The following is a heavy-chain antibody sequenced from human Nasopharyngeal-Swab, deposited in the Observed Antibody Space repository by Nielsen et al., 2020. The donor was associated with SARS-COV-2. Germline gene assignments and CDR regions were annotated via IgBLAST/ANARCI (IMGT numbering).Heavy chain of an antibody. J-gene: IGHJ6*04. Sequence: ASVKVSCKASGYSFTTYGISWVRQAPGQGLEWMGWIAVYNGKTNYAQRVQGRVTMTTDLATDTAYMELRNLRSDDTAVYYCARAHGYYHEWDLWGYGTTLTVSS. V-gene: IGHV1-18*01. CDR2: IAVYNGKT. CDR1: GYSFTTYG. CDR3: ARAHGYYHEWDL. D-gene: IGHD4-17*01.